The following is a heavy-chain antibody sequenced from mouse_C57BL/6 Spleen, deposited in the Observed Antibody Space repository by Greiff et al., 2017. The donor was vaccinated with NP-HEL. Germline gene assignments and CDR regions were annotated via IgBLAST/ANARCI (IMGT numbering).Heavy chain of an antibody. CDR1: GYTFTSYW. CDR2: IDPSDSYT. CDR3: ARSDGNYEDYAMDY. J-gene: IGHJ4*01. Sequence: QVQLQQPGAELVMPGASVKLSCKASGYTFTSYWMPWVKQRPGQGLEWIGEIDPSDSYTNYHQKFKGKSTLTVDKSSSTAYMQLSSLTSEDSAVYYCARSDGNYEDYAMDYWGQGTSVTVSS. D-gene: IGHD2-1*01. V-gene: IGHV1-69*01.